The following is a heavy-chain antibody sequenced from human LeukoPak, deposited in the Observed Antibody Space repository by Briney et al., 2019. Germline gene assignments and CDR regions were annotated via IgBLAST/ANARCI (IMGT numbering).Heavy chain of an antibody. CDR3: ARDPDPFSRLSVFDI. J-gene: IGHJ3*02. V-gene: IGHV6-1*01. D-gene: IGHD3-16*02. CDR2: TYYRSKWYN. CDR1: GDSVSTKSAT. Sequence: SQTLSLTCAISGDSVSTKSATWNWIRQSPSRGLEWLGRTYYRSKWYNDYAVSVKSRITINPDTSKNQFSLQLNSVTPEDTAAYYCARDPDPFSRLSVFDIWGQGTMVAVSS.